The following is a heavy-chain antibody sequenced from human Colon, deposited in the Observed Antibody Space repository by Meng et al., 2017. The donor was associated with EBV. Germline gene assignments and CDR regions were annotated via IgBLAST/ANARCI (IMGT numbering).Heavy chain of an antibody. J-gene: IGHJ4*02. D-gene: IGHD2-8*02. Sequence: WGQGFWNPSGSLSLPCGVHVRSHMGAFWNRARQHPGKVLEWIVEYSHDERPSYNPEPKSRVTISIETSMNQESVMLDSVTAADTAVYDCARRPTGIDYWGQGTLVTVSS. V-gene: IGHV4-34*01. CDR1: VRSHMGAF. CDR3: ARRPTGIDY. CDR2: YSHDERP.